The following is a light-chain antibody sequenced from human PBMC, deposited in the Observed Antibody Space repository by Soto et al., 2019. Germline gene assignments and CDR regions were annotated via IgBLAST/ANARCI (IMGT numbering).Light chain of an antibody. J-gene: IGKJ2*01. Sequence: TQSPGTLSLSPREGATLSCRASHDVSVSLVWYRQRNGQSPRLLIHYASNRATGISARFSGSGYGTDFNLTIGGLETEDSALYYCQQRASWPYTSGQGTKVDIK. CDR1: HDVSVS. CDR2: YAS. CDR3: QQRASWPYT. V-gene: IGKV3-11*01.